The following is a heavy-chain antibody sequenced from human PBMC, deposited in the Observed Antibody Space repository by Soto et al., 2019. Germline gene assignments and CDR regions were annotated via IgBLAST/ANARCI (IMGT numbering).Heavy chain of an antibody. D-gene: IGHD3-3*01. CDR3: ARVPMKWSGIMPRPKAYGMDV. CDR2: IIPIFGTA. CDR1: GGTFSSYA. J-gene: IGHJ6*02. V-gene: IGHV1-69*05. Sequence: SVKVSCKASGGTFSSYAISWVRQAPGQGLEWMGGIIPIFGTANYAQKFQGRVTMTTDTSTSTAYMELRSLRSDDTAVYYCARVPMKWSGIMPRPKAYGMDVWGQGTTVTVSS.